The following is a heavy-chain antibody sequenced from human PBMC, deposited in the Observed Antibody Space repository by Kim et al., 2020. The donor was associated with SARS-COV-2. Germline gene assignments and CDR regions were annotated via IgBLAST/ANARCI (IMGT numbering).Heavy chain of an antibody. CDR1: GFTFSHYW. CDR3: ARGIFRDGFDV. V-gene: IGHV3-74*01. CDR2: ISSDGSTT. D-gene: IGHD2-15*01. J-gene: IGHJ6*02. Sequence: GGSLRLSCAASGFTFSHYWINWVRHAPGKGLVWVSRISSDGSTTHYADSVKGRFTLSRDNAENTLFLQMNSLRVEDTAVYFCARGIFRDGFDVWGQGTTVTDSS.